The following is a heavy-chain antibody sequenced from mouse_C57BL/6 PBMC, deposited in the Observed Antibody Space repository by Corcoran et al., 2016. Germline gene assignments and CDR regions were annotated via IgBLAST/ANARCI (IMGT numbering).Heavy chain of an antibody. CDR2: INTYSGVP. D-gene: IGHD1-1*01. Sequence: QIQLVQSGPELKKPGETVKISCKASGYTFTTYGMSWVKQAPGKGLKWMGWINTYSGVPTYADDFKGRFAFSLETSASTAYLQINNLKNEDTATYFCARPYGSSSYWYFDVWGTGTTVTVSS. CDR1: GYTFTTYG. CDR3: ARPYGSSSYWYFDV. V-gene: IGHV9-3*01. J-gene: IGHJ1*03.